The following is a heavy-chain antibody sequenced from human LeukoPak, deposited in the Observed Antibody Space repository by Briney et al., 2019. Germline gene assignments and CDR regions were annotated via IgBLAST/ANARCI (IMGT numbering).Heavy chain of an antibody. CDR1: GGSVTTGYYY. Sequence: ASETLSLTCTVSGGSVTTGYYYWGWIRQPSGKALEWIGSFYYSGSTYYNPSLQSRVTISVDTSKTQFSLRLNSVTAADTAVYYCARFYYGSGTYASNFDYWGQGSLVTVSS. D-gene: IGHD3-10*01. CDR3: ARFYYGSGTYASNFDY. V-gene: IGHV4-39*01. CDR2: FYYSGST. J-gene: IGHJ4*02.